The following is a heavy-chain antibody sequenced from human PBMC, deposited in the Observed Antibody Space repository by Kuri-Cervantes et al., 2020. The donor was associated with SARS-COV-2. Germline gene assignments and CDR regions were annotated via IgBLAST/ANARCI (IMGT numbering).Heavy chain of an antibody. Sequence: GESLKISCVASGITFSRYWMYWVRQPPGKGLVWVSRINSDGSTTTYADFVKGRFTISRDNAKNTVYLQMNSLRAEDTAVYYCASATNDFWSGFYPHYYYYGMDVWGQGTTVTVSS. CDR2: INSDGSTT. CDR1: GITFSRYW. J-gene: IGHJ6*02. CDR3: ASATNDFWSGFYPHYYYYGMDV. D-gene: IGHD3-3*01. V-gene: IGHV3-74*03.